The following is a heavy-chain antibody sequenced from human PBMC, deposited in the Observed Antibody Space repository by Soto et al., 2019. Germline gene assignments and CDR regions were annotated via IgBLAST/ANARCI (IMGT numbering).Heavy chain of an antibody. CDR2: IKEDGTAK. CDR1: GSTFTTYS. J-gene: IGHJ4*02. D-gene: IGHD3-22*01. V-gene: IGHV3-7*01. CDR3: TTDRGYLTFDY. Sequence: GGSLRLSCAASGSTFTTYSMSWFRQAPGKGLEWVANIKEDGTAKFYLDSVKGRFTVSRDNVKNSLYLQMNSLRAEDTAMYYCTTDRGYLTFDYWGPGTLVTVSS.